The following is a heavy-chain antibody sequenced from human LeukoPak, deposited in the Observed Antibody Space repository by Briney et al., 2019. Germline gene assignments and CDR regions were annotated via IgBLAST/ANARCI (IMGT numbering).Heavy chain of an antibody. V-gene: IGHV3-30-3*01. Sequence: GGSLRLSCAASGFTFSSYAMQWVRQAPGKGLEWVAIISYDGSTEYYADSVKGRFTISRDNSKNTLYLQMNSLRAEDTAVYYCAKDPDIAVAGILDYWGQGTLVTVSS. CDR2: ISYDGSTE. J-gene: IGHJ4*02. CDR3: AKDPDIAVAGILDY. CDR1: GFTFSSYA. D-gene: IGHD6-19*01.